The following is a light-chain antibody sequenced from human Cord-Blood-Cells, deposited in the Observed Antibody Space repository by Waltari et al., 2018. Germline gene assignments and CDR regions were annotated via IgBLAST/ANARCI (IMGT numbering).Light chain of an antibody. CDR3: QQYYSTPVT. J-gene: IGKJ4*01. CDR2: WAS. V-gene: IGKV4-1*01. Sequence: DLVMTQSPDSLAVSLGERATINCKSSQSVLYSSNNKNYLAWYQQKPGKPPKLLIYWASTRESGVPDRFSGSGSWTDFTLTISSLQAEDVAVYYCQQYYSTPVTFGGGTKVEIK. CDR1: QSVLYSSNNKNY.